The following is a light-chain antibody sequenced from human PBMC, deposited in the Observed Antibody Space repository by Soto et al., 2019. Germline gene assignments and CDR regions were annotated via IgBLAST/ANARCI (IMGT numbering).Light chain of an antibody. CDR3: QQYENLPT. V-gene: IGKV3-15*01. Sequence: EIVMTQSPATLSVSPGERAILSCRASQSVSSSLAWYQQKPGQAPRLLIYGASTRATGIPARFSGSGSGTEYTLTISSLQPEDIATYYCQQYENLPTFGQGTRLEIK. CDR1: QSVSSS. CDR2: GAS. J-gene: IGKJ5*01.